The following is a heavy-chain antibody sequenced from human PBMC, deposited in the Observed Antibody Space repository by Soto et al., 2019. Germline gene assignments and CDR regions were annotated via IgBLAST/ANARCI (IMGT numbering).Heavy chain of an antibody. CDR3: ARGGSGSYILYYGMDV. CDR1: GGSFSGYY. V-gene: IGHV4-34*01. CDR2: INHSGST. Sequence: SETLSLTCAVYGGSFSGYYWSWIRQPPGKGLEWIGEINHSGSTNYNPSLKSRVTISVDAYKNQSSLKQSSVTAADTAVYYCARGGSGSYILYYGMDVWGQGTTVTVSS. J-gene: IGHJ6*02. D-gene: IGHD3-10*01.